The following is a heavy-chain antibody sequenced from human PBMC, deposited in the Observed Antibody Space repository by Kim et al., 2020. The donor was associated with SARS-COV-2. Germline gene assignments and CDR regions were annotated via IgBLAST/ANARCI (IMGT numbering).Heavy chain of an antibody. D-gene: IGHD2-15*01. V-gene: IGHV3-30*02. Sequence: GRFTISRDNSKNTLYLQMNSLRAEDTAVYYCAKEPKRYCSGGSCFTPDYWGQGTLVTVSS. CDR3: AKEPKRYCSGGSCFTPDY. J-gene: IGHJ4*02.